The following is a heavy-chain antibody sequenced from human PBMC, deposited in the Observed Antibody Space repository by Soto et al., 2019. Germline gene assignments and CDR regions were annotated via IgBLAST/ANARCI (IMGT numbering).Heavy chain of an antibody. J-gene: IGHJ5*02. CDR1: GVSISSGGYS. D-gene: IGHD2-2*01. Sequence: SETLSLTFAVSGVSISSGGYSWSWIRQPPGKGLEWIEYIYHSGSTYYNPSLKSRVTISVDRSKNQFSLKLRSVTAADTAVYYCARVPDRWGQGTLVTVSS. CDR3: ARVPDR. CDR2: IYHSGST. V-gene: IGHV4-30-2*01.